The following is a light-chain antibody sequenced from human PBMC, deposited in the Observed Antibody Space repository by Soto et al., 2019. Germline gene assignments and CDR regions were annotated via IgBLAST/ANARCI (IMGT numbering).Light chain of an antibody. CDR1: QTISSW. Sequence: DIQMTQSPSTLSGSVGDRVTITCRASQTISSWLAWYQKKPGKDPKILIYKASTLKSGVPSRFSGSGSGTEFTLTISRLQTDDFATYECQHYNSYPEAVGQGTKVDI. CDR2: KAS. V-gene: IGKV1-5*03. J-gene: IGKJ1*01. CDR3: QHYNSYPEA.